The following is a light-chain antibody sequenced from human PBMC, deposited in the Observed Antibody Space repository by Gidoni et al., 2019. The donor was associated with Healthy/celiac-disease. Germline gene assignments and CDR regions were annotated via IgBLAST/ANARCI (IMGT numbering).Light chain of an antibody. J-gene: IGKJ3*01. Sequence: AIQLTQSPSSLSASVGDRVTITCRASQGISSALAWYQQKPGKSPKLLIYDASSLESGVPSRFSGSGSGTDFTLTISSLQPEDFATYYCQQFSSYPRIFTFGPGTKVDIK. CDR2: DAS. CDR3: QQFSSYPRIFT. CDR1: QGISSA. V-gene: IGKV1-13*02.